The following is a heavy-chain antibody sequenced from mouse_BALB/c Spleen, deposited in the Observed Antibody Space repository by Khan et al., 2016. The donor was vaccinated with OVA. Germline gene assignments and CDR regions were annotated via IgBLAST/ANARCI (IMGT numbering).Heavy chain of an antibody. Sequence: DVQLVESGGDLVKPGGSLKLSCAASGFTFSNYGMSWVRQIPDKRLEWVATINSDGTYTYYQDSVKGRFTISRNNATNTLYLEMSSLKSEDTAMYYCASHLTGSFAYWGQGTLVTVSA. V-gene: IGHV5-6*01. J-gene: IGHJ3*01. CDR2: INSDGTYT. CDR3: ASHLTGSFAY. D-gene: IGHD4-1*01. CDR1: GFTFSNYG.